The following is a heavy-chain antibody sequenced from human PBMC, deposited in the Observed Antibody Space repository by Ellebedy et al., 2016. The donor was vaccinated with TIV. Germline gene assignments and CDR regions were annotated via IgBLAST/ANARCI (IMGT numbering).Heavy chain of an antibody. Sequence: SVKVSXKASGGTFSSYAISWVRQAPGQGLEWMGGIIPIFGTANYAQKFQGRVTITADKSTSTAYMELSSLRSEDTAVYYCAKLSIAVAGTYSWFDPWGQGTLVTVSS. V-gene: IGHV1-69*06. CDR3: AKLSIAVAGTYSWFDP. CDR1: GGTFSSYA. D-gene: IGHD6-19*01. CDR2: IIPIFGTA. J-gene: IGHJ5*02.